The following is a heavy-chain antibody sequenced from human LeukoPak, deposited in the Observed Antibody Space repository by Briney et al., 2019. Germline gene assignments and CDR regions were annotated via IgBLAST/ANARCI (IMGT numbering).Heavy chain of an antibody. V-gene: IGHV4-4*09. CDR3: ARTVTTARFFDY. Sequence: SETLSLTCTVSGGSISSYYWSWIRQPPGNGPEWIGYIYTSGSTNYNPSLKSRVTISVDTSKNQFSLKLSSVTAADTAVYYCARTVTTARFFDYWGQGTLVTVSS. CDR1: GGSISSYY. J-gene: IGHJ4*02. D-gene: IGHD4-17*01. CDR2: IYTSGST.